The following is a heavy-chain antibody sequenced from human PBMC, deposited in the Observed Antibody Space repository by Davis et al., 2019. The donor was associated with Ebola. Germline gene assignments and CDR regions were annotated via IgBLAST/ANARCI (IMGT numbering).Heavy chain of an antibody. V-gene: IGHV3-23*01. D-gene: IGHD2-15*01. CDR1: GFTFSSYA. CDR3: ARGEEVVAATVDAFDI. J-gene: IGHJ3*02. Sequence: GGSLRLSCAASGFTFSSYAMSWVRQAPGKGLEWVSAISGSGGSTYYADSVKGRFTISRDNSKNTLYLQMNRLRAEDTAVYYCARGEEVVAATVDAFDIWGQGTMVTVSS. CDR2: ISGSGGST.